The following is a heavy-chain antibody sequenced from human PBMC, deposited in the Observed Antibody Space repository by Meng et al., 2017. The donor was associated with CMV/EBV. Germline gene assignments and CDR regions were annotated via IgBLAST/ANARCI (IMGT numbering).Heavy chain of an antibody. Sequence: ASVKVSCKASGYTFTSYYMHWVRQAPGQGLEWMRIINPSGGSTSYAQKFQGRVTMTRDTSTSTVYMELSSLRSEDTAVYYCASPLNLHRGAFDIWGQGTMVTVSS. CDR1: GYTFTSYY. CDR2: INPSGGST. V-gene: IGHV1-46*01. J-gene: IGHJ3*02. D-gene: IGHD3-10*01. CDR3: ASPLNLHRGAFDI.